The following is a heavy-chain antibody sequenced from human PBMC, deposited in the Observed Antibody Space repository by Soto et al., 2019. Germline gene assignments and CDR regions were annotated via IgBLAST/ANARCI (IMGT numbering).Heavy chain of an antibody. Sequence: QVQLVQSGAEVKKPGSSVKVSCKASGGTFSSYAISWVRQAPGQGLEWMGGLIPSFGTANYAQKFQGRVTITADESTSTAYMELSSLRSEDTAVYYCARGCTNGVCYVYYYGMDVWGQGTTVTVSS. D-gene: IGHD2-8*01. J-gene: IGHJ6*02. V-gene: IGHV1-69*01. CDR2: LIPSFGTA. CDR3: ARGCTNGVCYVYYYGMDV. CDR1: GGTFSSYA.